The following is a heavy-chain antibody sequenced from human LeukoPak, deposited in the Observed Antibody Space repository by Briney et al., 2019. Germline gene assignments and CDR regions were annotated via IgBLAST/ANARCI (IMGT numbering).Heavy chain of an antibody. CDR1: GGSISSGSYY. CDR3: ARVAWFGDLAGLAFDI. Sequence: PSETLSLTCTVSGGSISSGSYYWSWIRQPAGKGLEWIGRIYTSGSTNYNPSLKSRVTISKDTSKNQFSLKLSSVTAADTAVYYCARVAWFGDLAGLAFDIWGQGTMVTVSS. CDR2: IYTSGST. J-gene: IGHJ3*02. V-gene: IGHV4-61*02. D-gene: IGHD3-10*01.